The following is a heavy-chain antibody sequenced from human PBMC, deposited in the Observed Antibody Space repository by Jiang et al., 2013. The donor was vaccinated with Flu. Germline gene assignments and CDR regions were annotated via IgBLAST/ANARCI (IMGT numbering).Heavy chain of an antibody. CDR3: ATSSGSYYNRHYFDY. CDR1: GFPFSNYA. J-gene: IGHJ4*02. D-gene: IGHD3-10*01. CDR2: IRASGTRT. Sequence: EVQLVESGGGLVQPGGSLRLSCGASGFPFSNYAMIWVRQAPGRGLEWVSLIRASGTRTYYADSVKGRFTISRDNSKDTLYLQLNSLRAEDTAIYYCATSSGSYYNRHYFDYWGQGTLVTVSS. V-gene: IGHV3-23*04.